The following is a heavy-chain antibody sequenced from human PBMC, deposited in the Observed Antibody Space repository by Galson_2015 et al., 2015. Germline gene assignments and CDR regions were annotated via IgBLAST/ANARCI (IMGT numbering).Heavy chain of an antibody. J-gene: IGHJ6*02. CDR3: ARGYCSSTSCYSPSYYYYYSMDV. V-gene: IGHV1-69*02. CDR2: IIPILGIA. CDR1: GGTFSSYT. Sequence: SVKVSCKASGGTFSSYTISWVRQAPGQGLEWMGRIIPILGIANYAQKFQGRVTITADKSTSTAYMELSSLRSEDTAVYYCARGYCSSTSCYSPSYYYYYSMDVWGQETTVTVSS. D-gene: IGHD2-2*01.